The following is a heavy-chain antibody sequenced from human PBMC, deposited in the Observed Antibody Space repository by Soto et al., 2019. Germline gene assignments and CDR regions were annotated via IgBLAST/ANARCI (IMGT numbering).Heavy chain of an antibody. Sequence: SVKVSCKASGGTFSSYTISWVRQAPGQGLEWMGRIIPILGIANYAQKFQGRVTITADKSTSTAYMELSSLRSEDTAVYYCARVTCSGGSCYSGILGYYYYMDVWGKGTTVTVSS. J-gene: IGHJ6*03. CDR3: ARVTCSGGSCYSGILGYYYYMDV. CDR1: GGTFSSYT. D-gene: IGHD2-15*01. CDR2: IIPILGIA. V-gene: IGHV1-69*02.